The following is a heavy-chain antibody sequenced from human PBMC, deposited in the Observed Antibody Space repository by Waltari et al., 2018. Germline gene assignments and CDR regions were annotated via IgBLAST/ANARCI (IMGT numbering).Heavy chain of an antibody. V-gene: IGHV4-39*01. CDR1: GGSISSSSYY. CDR3: ARHARWELLAPYYYGMDV. D-gene: IGHD1-26*01. J-gene: IGHJ6*02. Sequence: QLQLQESGPGLVKPSETLSLTCTVSGGSISSSSYYWGWIRQPPGKGLEWIGSIYYSGSTYYNPSLKSRVTISVDTSKNQFSLKLSSVTAADTAVYYCARHARWELLAPYYYGMDVWGQGTMVTVSS. CDR2: IYYSGST.